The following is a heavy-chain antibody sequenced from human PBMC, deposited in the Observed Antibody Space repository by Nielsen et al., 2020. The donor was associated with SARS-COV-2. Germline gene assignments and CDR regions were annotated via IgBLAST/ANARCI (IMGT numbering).Heavy chain of an antibody. CDR1: GGSFSGYS. CDR2: INDSGST. V-gene: IGHV4-34*01. J-gene: IGHJ5*02. Sequence: SETLSLTCAVYGGSFSGYSWSWIRQPPGKGLEWIGEINDSGSTKYNPSLKSRVTISVDTSKNQFSLKLNSATAADTAVYYCARPHRSSILNTYRFDPWGQGSLVTVSS. CDR3: ARPHRSSILNTYRFDP. D-gene: IGHD2-2*02.